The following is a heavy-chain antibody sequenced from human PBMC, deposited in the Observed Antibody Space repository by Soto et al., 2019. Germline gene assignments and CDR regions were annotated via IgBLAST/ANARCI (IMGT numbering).Heavy chain of an antibody. Sequence: QVHLVQSGAEVKKPGASVKVSCKGSGYAFTTYGITWVRQAPGQGLEWMGWISAHNGNTNYAQKLQGRVTVTRDTSTSTAYMELRSLRCDDTAVYYCARGRYGDYWGQVALVTVSS. CDR1: GYAFTTYG. CDR2: ISAHNGNT. V-gene: IGHV1-18*01. CDR3: ARGRYGDY. D-gene: IGHD1-1*01. J-gene: IGHJ4*02.